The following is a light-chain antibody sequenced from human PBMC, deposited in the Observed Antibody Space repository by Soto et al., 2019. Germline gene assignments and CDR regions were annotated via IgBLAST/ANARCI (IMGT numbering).Light chain of an antibody. Sequence: QSVLTQPPSVSAAPGQKVTISCSGSTFNIGENSVSWYQQLLPGTAPKLLIYDSNNQRPSGVPDRFSGSKSGTSASLAISGLQSEDEADYYCAAWDDSLNGYVFGTGTKVTVL. CDR3: AAWDDSLNGYV. J-gene: IGLJ1*01. CDR1: TFNIGENS. V-gene: IGLV1-44*01. CDR2: DSNN.